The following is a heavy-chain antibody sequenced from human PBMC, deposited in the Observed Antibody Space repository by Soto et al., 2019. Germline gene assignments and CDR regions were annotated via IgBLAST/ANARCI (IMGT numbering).Heavy chain of an antibody. Sequence: TLSLTCTVSCGSISNYYLSWIRHPKGKGLEWIEYIYYSGSTNYNPSLKSRVTISVDTPKNQFSLKLSSVTAAETAVYYCARRITGTGGAFDIWGQGIMVTVSS. V-gene: IGHV4-59*08. J-gene: IGHJ3*02. CDR3: ARRITGTGGAFDI. CDR2: IYYSGST. CDR1: CGSISNYY. D-gene: IGHD1-20*01.